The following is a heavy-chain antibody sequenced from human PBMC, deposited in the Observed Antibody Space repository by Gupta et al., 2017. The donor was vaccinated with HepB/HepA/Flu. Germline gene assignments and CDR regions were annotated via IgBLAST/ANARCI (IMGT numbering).Heavy chain of an antibody. CDR2: INHSGST. D-gene: IGHD5-12*01. Sequence: GLEWIGEINHSGSTNYNPSLKSRVTISVDTSKNQFSLKLSSVTAAETAVYYCARVDSGYVRPQESAYGGSLRNNWFDPWGQGTLVTVSS. J-gene: IGHJ5*02. V-gene: IGHV4-34*01. CDR3: ARVDSGYVRPQESAYGGSLRNNWFDP.